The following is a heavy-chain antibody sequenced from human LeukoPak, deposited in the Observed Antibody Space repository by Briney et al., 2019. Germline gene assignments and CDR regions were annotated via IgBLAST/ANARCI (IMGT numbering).Heavy chain of an antibody. CDR1: GEPFNGYY. CDR2: ISHSGST. CDR3: ASRYFCSSTSCYTFDY. Sequence: RASETLSLTCAVYGEPFNGYYWNWIRQSPGKGLEWIGEISHSGSTNYNPSLKSRVTISVDTSKNQFSLKLNSVTAADTAVYYCASRYFCSSTSCYTFDYWGQGTLVTVSS. V-gene: IGHV4-34*01. D-gene: IGHD2-2*02. J-gene: IGHJ4*02.